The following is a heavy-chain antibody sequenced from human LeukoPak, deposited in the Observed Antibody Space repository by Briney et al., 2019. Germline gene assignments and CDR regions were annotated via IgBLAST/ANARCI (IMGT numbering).Heavy chain of an antibody. CDR2: IFHSGST. D-gene: IGHD3-10*01. CDR1: GGSISSGGYY. J-gene: IGHJ5*02. V-gene: IGHV4-31*03. CDR3: ASGYGSGWFDR. Sequence: PSQTLSLTCTVSGGSISSGGYYWSWIRQHPGKGLEWIGYIFHSGSTYYNPSLKSRVTMSADTSQNQFSLKLTSVTAADTAMYSCASGYGSGWFDRWGQGTLVTVSS.